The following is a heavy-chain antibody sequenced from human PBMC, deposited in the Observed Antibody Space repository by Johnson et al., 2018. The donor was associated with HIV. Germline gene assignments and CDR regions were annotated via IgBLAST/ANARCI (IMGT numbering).Heavy chain of an antibody. CDR1: GFTFSSYW. CDR2: IKQDGGEK. CDR3: ARVGPGHAFDI. Sequence: VQLVESGGGLVQPGGSLRLSCVASGFTFSSYWMSWVRQAPGKGLEWVANIKQDGGEKFYVDSVKGRFTISRDNAKNSLYLQMNSLRAEDTALYYCARVGPGHAFDIWGQGTMVTVSS. V-gene: IGHV3-7*03. J-gene: IGHJ3*02.